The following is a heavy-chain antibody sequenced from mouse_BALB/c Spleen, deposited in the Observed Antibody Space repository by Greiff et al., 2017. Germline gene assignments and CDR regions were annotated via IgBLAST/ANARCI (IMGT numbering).Heavy chain of an antibody. V-gene: IGHV6-6*02. Sequence: LQQSGGGLVQPGGSMKLSCVASGFTFSNYWMNWVRQSPEKGLEWVAEIRLKSNNYATHYAESVKGRFTISRDDSKSSVYLQMNNLRAEDTGIYYCTRGTPFAYWGQGTLVTVSA. D-gene: IGHD2-14*01. CDR2: IRLKSNNYAT. CDR3: TRGTPFAY. CDR1: GFTFSNYW. J-gene: IGHJ3*01.